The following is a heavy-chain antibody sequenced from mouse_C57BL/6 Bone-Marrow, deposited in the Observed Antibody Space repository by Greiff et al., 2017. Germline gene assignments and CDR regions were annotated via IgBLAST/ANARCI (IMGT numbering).Heavy chain of an antibody. V-gene: IGHV2-5*01. D-gene: IGHD1-1*01. CDR1: GFSLTSYG. CDR3: AKNGGSSYPWYFDV. J-gene: IGHJ1*03. CDR2: IWRGGST. Sequence: VKLMESGPGLVQPSQSLSITCTVSGFSLTSYGVHWVRQSPGKGLEWLGVIWRGGSTDYNAAFMSRLSITKDNSKSQVFFKMNSLQADDTAIYYCAKNGGSSYPWYFDVCGTGTTVTVSS.